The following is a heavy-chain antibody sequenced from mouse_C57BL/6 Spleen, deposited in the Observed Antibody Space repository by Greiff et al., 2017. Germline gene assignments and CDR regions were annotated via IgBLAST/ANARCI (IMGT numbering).Heavy chain of an antibody. Sequence: VQLQQSGAELVKPGASVKVSCKASGYTFTSYWMHWVKQRPGQGLEWIGRIHPSDSDTNYNGKFKGKATLTADKSSSTAYMQLRSLTSEDSAVSFCARGGNLYYYAMDYWGQGTSVTVSS. J-gene: IGHJ4*01. CDR3: ARGGNLYYYAMDY. CDR2: IHPSDSDT. V-gene: IGHV1-74*04. D-gene: IGHD2-1*01. CDR1: GYTFTSYW.